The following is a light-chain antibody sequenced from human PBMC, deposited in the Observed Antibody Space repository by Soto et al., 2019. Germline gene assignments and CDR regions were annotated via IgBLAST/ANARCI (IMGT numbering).Light chain of an antibody. CDR1: QRFNTN. Sequence: EIVMTQSPATLSVSQGEGPTFSAGAIQRFNTNLAWYQQKPGQAPRLLIYGASTRATDIPASFSGSGSGTEFTLTISSLQSEDFAVYYCQQYNNWPLTFGGGTKVEIK. J-gene: IGKJ4*01. CDR3: QQYNNWPLT. CDR2: GAS. V-gene: IGKV3-15*01.